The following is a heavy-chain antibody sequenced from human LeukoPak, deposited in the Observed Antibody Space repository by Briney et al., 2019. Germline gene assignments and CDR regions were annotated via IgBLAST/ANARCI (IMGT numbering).Heavy chain of an antibody. CDR1: GGSISSYY. CDR3: AREVNSFRVVTLDS. CDR2: IYTSGST. V-gene: IGHV4-4*07. J-gene: IGHJ4*02. D-gene: IGHD3-3*02. Sequence: PSETLSLTCSVSGGSISSYYGDWIRHSAGQGLEWIGPIYTSGSTTYNPSLKNRITMSIDMSKIQLSLSLSSVTAADTAVYYCAREVNSFRVVTLDSWGQGILVTVSS.